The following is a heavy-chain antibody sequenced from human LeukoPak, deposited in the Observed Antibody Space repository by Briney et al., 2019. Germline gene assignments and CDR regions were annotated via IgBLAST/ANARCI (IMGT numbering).Heavy chain of an antibody. Sequence: GPSVNVSCKASGYTFTGYYMHWVRQAPGQGLEWMGWINPNSGGTNYAQKFQGRVTMTRDTSISTAYMELSRLRSDDTAVYYCARGPLSGYSSSWEFDYWGQGTLVTVSS. J-gene: IGHJ4*02. CDR1: GYTFTGYY. CDR3: ARGPLSGYSSSWEFDY. V-gene: IGHV1-2*02. D-gene: IGHD6-13*01. CDR2: INPNSGGT.